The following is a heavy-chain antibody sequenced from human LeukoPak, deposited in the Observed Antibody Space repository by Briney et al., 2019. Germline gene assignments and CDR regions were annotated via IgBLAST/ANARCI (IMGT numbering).Heavy chain of an antibody. J-gene: IGHJ5*02. CDR1: GGSFSGYY. V-gene: IGHV4-34*01. Sequence: SETLSLTCAVYGGSFSGYYWSWIRQPPGKGLEWIGEINHSGSTNYNPSLKSRATISVDTSKNQFSLKLSSVTAADTAVYYCARLTDCSSTSCYTFFGNWFDPWGQGTLVTVSS. CDR3: ARLTDCSSTSCYTFFGNWFDP. D-gene: IGHD2-2*02. CDR2: INHSGST.